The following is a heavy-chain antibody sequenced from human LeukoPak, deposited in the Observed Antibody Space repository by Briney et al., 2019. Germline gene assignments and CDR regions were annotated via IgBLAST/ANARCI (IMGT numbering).Heavy chain of an antibody. Sequence: GASVKVSCKASGYTFTSNGISWVRQAPGQGLEWMGWISAYNGNTNYAQKLQGRVTMTTDTSTSTAYMELRSLRSDDTAVYYCARDLVGYGSGSYCAGTWGQGTLVTVSS. CDR1: GYTFTSNG. CDR2: ISAYNGNT. V-gene: IGHV1-18*01. CDR3: ARDLVGYGSGSYCAGT. D-gene: IGHD3-10*01. J-gene: IGHJ5*02.